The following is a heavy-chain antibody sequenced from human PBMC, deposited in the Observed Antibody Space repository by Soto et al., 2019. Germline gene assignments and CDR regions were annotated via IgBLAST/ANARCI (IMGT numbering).Heavy chain of an antibody. CDR2: ISSSSSNT. CDR1: GFAFSDYY. Sequence: QVQLVESGGGLVKPGGSLRLSGAACGFAFSDYYMSWVRQAPGKGLDWVSYISSSSSNTKYADSVKGRFTISRDNAKNSLYLQMNSLRAEDTAVYYCARDVYRYTSSSPEDVWGQGTTVTVSS. CDR3: ARDVYRYTSSSPEDV. V-gene: IGHV3-11*06. D-gene: IGHD6-6*01. J-gene: IGHJ6*02.